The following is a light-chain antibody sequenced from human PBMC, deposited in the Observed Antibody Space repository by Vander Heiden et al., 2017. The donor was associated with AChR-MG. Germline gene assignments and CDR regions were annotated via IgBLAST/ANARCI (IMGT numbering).Light chain of an antibody. J-gene: IGKJ4*01. CDR2: GAS. V-gene: IGKV3-20*01. Sequence: ELVLTQSPGTLSLSPGERATLSCRASQRVSRSYLAWYQQKPGQAPRLLIFGASSRATGIPDRFSGSGSGTDFTLTISRLEPEDFAVYYCQQYGGSPRLSFGGGTKVEIK. CDR3: QQYGGSPRLS. CDR1: QRVSRSY.